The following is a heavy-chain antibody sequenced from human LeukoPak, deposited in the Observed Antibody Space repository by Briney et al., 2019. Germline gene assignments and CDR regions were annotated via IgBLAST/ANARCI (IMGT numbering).Heavy chain of an antibody. J-gene: IGHJ2*01. D-gene: IGHD4-17*01. Sequence: GESLQISCQSSGYHFTPYWIVGVRQMPGKGREWMGITFAGYSYTIYSPSFQGQVTISVDKSISTAYLQWSSLKASDTAMYYCARHFHPAETTGGYFDLWGRGTLVTVSA. CDR1: GYHFTPYW. CDR2: TFAGYSYT. V-gene: IGHV5-51*01. CDR3: ARHFHPAETTGGYFDL.